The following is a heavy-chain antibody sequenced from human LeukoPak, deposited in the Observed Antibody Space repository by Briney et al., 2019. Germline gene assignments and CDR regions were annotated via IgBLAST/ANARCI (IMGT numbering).Heavy chain of an antibody. J-gene: IGHJ6*04. D-gene: IGHD1-20*01. CDR2: INPNSGGT. Sequence: ASVKVSCKAAGYTFAGYYMHWVRQAPGQGLEWMGRINPNSGGTNYAQKFQGRVTMTRDTSISTAYMELSRLRSDDTAVCYCARDPNNWNLDVWGKGTTVTVSS. CDR3: ARDPNNWNLDV. CDR1: GYTFAGYY. V-gene: IGHV1-2*06.